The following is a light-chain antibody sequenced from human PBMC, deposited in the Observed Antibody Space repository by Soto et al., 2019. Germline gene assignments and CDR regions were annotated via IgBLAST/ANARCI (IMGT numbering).Light chain of an antibody. CDR1: QRVSTY. CDR3: QQRRNWPRLA. Sequence: EIVLTQSPATLSLSPGERATLSCRASQRVSTYVAWYQQKPGQAPRLLIYDASNRATGIPARFTGSGSGTDFPLTISSLEPEAFAVYYCQQRRNWPRLAFAGGTKVDIK. CDR2: DAS. J-gene: IGKJ4*01. V-gene: IGKV3-11*01.